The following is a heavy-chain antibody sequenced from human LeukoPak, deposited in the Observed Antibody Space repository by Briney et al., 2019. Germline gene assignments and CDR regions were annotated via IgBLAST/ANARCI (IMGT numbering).Heavy chain of an antibody. CDR1: GYTFTSSG. D-gene: IGHD5-18*01. J-gene: IGHJ4*02. Sequence: ASVKVSCKASGYTFTSSGISWVRQAPGEGLEWMGWINAYNGNTNYAQNLQGRLTMTTDTSMNSAYMELRSLRSDDTAVYYCARDGTRGYSYGSDYWGQGTLVTVSS. V-gene: IGHV1-18*01. CDR3: ARDGTRGYSYGSDY. CDR2: INAYNGNT.